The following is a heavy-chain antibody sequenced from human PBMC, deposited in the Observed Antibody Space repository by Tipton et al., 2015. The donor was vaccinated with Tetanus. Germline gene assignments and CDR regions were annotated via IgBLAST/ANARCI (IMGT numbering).Heavy chain of an antibody. CDR1: GFTFSSYA. Sequence: SLRLSCAASGFTFSSYAMSWVRQAPGKGLEWVSAISGSGGSTYYADSVKGRFTISRDNSKNTLYLQMNSLRAEDTAVYYCARAGGDYYGMDVWGQGTTVTVSS. CDR2: ISGSGGST. CDR3: ARAGGDYYGMDV. J-gene: IGHJ6*02. V-gene: IGHV3-23*01. D-gene: IGHD2-21*01.